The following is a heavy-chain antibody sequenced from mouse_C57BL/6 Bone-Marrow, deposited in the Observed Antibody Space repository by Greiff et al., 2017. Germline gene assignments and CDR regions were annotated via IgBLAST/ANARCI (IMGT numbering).Heavy chain of an antibody. CDR2: ISSGGSYT. CDR1: GFTFSSYG. V-gene: IGHV5-6*02. Sequence: EVKLMESGGDLVKPGGSLKLSCAASGFTFSSYGMSWVRQTPDKRLEWVATISSGGSYTSYPDSVPGRFTLSRANAKNTQYLHMSRLKSEDTAMYYCARRRGFAYWGQGTLVTVSA. J-gene: IGHJ3*01. CDR3: ARRRGFAY.